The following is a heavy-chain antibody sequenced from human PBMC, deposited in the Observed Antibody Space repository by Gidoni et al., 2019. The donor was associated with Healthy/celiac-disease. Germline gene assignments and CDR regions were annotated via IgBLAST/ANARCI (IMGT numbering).Heavy chain of an antibody. J-gene: IGHJ6*02. CDR2: INPSGGST. CDR1: GYPFTSYA. V-gene: IGHV1-46*01. Sequence: QVQLVQSGAEVKKPGASVKVSCKASGYPFTSYALTWVRQALGQGLEWMEIINPSGGSTSYEQKYQGRVTMTRDTSTSTVYMELSSLRSEDTAVYYCARVGLTGDDPDHYYYYYGMDVWGQGTTVTVSS. CDR3: ARVGLTGDDPDHYYYYYGMDV. D-gene: IGHD7-27*01.